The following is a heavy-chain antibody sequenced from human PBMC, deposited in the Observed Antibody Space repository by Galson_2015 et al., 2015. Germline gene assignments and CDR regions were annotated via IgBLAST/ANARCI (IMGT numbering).Heavy chain of an antibody. CDR3: ARRWKTANTEDY. CDR1: GGSISSSNYY. J-gene: IGHJ4*02. Sequence: ETLSLTCTVSGGSISSSNYYWGWIRQPPGKGLEWIGSIFYSGTTYYNPSLKSRVTISVNTPKNQLSRKLSSVTAADTAVYYCARRWKTANTEDYWGQGTLVTVSS. CDR2: IFYSGTT. D-gene: IGHD2-21*02. V-gene: IGHV4-39*01.